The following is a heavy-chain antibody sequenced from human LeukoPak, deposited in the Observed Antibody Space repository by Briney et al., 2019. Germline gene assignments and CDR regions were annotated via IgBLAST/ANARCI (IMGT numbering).Heavy chain of an antibody. CDR1: GFPFSNDW. D-gene: IGHD6-13*01. CDR2: VNSDGSTT. Sequence: SGGSLRLSCAASGFPFSNDWMHWVRQAPGKGLVWVSRVNSDGSTTNYADSVKGRFTISRDNAENTLYMRMNSLRPEDTAVYYCARGYYSSSCFDSWGQGTLVTVSS. CDR3: ARGYYSSSCFDS. V-gene: IGHV3-74*01. J-gene: IGHJ4*02.